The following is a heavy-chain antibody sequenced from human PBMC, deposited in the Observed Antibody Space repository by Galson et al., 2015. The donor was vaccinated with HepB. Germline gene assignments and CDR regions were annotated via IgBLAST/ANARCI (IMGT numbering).Heavy chain of an antibody. CDR1: GGSISSGGYS. V-gene: IGHV4-30-2*01. Sequence: TLSLTCAVSGGSISSGGYSWNWNWVRQPPGKGLEWIGHTYLSGTTNYNPSLESRVTISVDRSKNQFSLKLSSVTAADTAVYYCARGEGEWGQGTLVTVSS. J-gene: IGHJ1*01. CDR3: ARGEGE. CDR2: TYLSGTT. D-gene: IGHD3-16*01.